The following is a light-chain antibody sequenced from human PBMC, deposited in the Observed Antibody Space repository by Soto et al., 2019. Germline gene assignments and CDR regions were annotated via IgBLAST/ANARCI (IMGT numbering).Light chain of an antibody. CDR2: GAS. CDR3: QQYGSSPPYT. V-gene: IGKV3-20*01. CDR1: QSVSSSY. J-gene: IGKJ2*01. Sequence: EIVLTQSPGILSLSPGERATLSCRASQSVSSSYLAWYQQKPGQAPRLLIYGASNRATGIPDRFSASGSKTDFTLTISRLEPEDFAVYYCQQYGSSPPYTFGRGTKLEIK.